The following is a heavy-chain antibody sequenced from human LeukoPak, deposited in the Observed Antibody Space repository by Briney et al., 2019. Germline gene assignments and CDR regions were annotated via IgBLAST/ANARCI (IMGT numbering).Heavy chain of an antibody. D-gene: IGHD3-10*01. CDR3: ARDGMVRGVIIWDAFDI. CDR1: GGSFSSYY. V-gene: IGHV4-31*11. CDR2: IYYSGST. Sequence: SKTLSLTCAVYGGSFSSYYWRWIRQHPGKGLEWIGYIYYSGSTYYNPSLKSRVTISADTSKNQFYLKLSSVTAADPAVYYCARDGMVRGVIIWDAFDIWGQGTMVTVSS. J-gene: IGHJ3*02.